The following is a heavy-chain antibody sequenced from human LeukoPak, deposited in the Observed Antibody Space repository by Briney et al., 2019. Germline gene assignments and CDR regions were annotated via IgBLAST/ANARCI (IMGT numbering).Heavy chain of an antibody. Sequence: GGSLRLSCAASGFTFSSYNMNWVRQAPGKGLEWVSSISTTSDYIYYADSLKGRFTISRDNAKNSLYLQMNSLRAEDTAAYYCARGGYYGSGSYYNGDYWGQGTLVTVSS. J-gene: IGHJ4*02. D-gene: IGHD3-10*01. CDR1: GFTFSSYN. V-gene: IGHV3-21*01. CDR2: ISTTSDYI. CDR3: ARGGYYGSGSYYNGDY.